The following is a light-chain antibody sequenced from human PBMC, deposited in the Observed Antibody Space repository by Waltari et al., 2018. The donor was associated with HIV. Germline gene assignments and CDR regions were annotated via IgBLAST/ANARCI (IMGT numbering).Light chain of an antibody. CDR1: SRHIGGYNY. Sequence: QSALTQPPCASGSPGQSVTMSCTGTSRHIGGYNYVSWYQQHPGKAPKLIMTEATKRPAGVPDRFSGSKSGNTASLTVSGLQAEDEAHYYCSSYAPTNKFYVLFGGGTTLTVL. V-gene: IGLV2-8*01. CDR2: EAT. CDR3: SSYAPTNKFYVL. J-gene: IGLJ2*01.